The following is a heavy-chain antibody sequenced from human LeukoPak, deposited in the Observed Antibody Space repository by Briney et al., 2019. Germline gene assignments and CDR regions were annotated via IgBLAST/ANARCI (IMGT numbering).Heavy chain of an antibody. V-gene: IGHV3-74*01. Sequence: GGSLRLSCAASGFTFSSYWMHWVRQAPGKGLVWVSRINRDGSSTNYADSVKGRFTISRDNAKNTVYLQMNSLRDEDTAVYYCVRDGPGTSQFDWGQGTLVTVSS. CDR3: VRDGPGTSQFD. CDR2: INRDGSST. CDR1: GFTFSSYW. D-gene: IGHD2-2*01. J-gene: IGHJ4*02.